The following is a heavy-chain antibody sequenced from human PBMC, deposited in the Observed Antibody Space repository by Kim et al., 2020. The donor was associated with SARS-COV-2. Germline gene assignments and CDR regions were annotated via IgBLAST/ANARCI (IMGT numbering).Heavy chain of an antibody. J-gene: IGHJ6*02. CDR2: IYPGDSDT. CDR3: ARRSSSWYRSFYYGMDV. V-gene: IGHV5-51*01. Sequence: GESLKISCKGSGYSFTSYWIGWVRQMPGKGLEWMGIIYPGDSDTRYSPSFQGQVTISADKSISTAYLQWSSLKASDTAMYYCARRSSSWYRSFYYGMDVWGQGTTVTVSS. CDR1: GYSFTSYW. D-gene: IGHD6-13*01.